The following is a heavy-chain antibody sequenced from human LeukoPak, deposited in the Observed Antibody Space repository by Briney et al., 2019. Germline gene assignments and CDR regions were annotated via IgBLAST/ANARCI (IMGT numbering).Heavy chain of an antibody. CDR2: ISGSGGST. Sequence: GGSLRLSCAASGFTFSSYAMSWVRQAPGKGLEWVSAISGSGGSTYYADSVKGRFTISRDNAKNSLYLQMYSLRAEDTAVYYCATSNWGSNYWGQGTLVTVSS. D-gene: IGHD7-27*01. V-gene: IGHV3-23*01. J-gene: IGHJ4*02. CDR1: GFTFSSYA. CDR3: ATSNWGSNY.